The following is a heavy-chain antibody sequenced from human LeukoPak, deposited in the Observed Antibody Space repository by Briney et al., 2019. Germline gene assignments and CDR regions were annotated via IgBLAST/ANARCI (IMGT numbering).Heavy chain of an antibody. CDR1: GGSISSYY. J-gene: IGHJ4*02. CDR2: ICTSGST. Sequence: PSETLSLTCTVSGGSISSYYWSWIRQPPGKGLEWIGYICTSGSTNYNPPLKSRVTISVDTSKNQFSLKLSSVTAADTAVYYCARGGWRFDYWGQGTLATVS. CDR3: ARGGWRFDY. V-gene: IGHV4-4*09. D-gene: IGHD5-24*01.